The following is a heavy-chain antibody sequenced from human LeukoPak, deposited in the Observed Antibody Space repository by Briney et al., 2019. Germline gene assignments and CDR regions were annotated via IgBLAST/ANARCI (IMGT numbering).Heavy chain of an antibody. Sequence: GRSLRLSCAASGFTFSSYSMNWVRQAPGKGLEWVSSISSSSSYIYYADSVKGRFTISRDNAKNSLYLQMNSLRAEDTAVYYCARDPSYYDANWFDPWGQGTLVTVSS. CDR2: ISSSSSYI. V-gene: IGHV3-21*01. J-gene: IGHJ5*02. CDR1: GFTFSSYS. D-gene: IGHD3-22*01. CDR3: ARDPSYYDANWFDP.